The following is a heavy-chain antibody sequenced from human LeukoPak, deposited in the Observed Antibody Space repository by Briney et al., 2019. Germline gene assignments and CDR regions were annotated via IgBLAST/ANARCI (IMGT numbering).Heavy chain of an antibody. Sequence: GGSLRLSCAASGFTFSSYSMNWVRQAPGKGLEWVSSISRSSNYIYYADSVKGRFTISRDNARNSLYLQINSLRAEDTSVYYCARGENNYGYYYFDYWGQGTLVTVSS. J-gene: IGHJ4*02. CDR1: GFTFSSYS. CDR2: ISRSSNYI. D-gene: IGHD5-24*01. V-gene: IGHV3-21*01. CDR3: ARGENNYGYYYFDY.